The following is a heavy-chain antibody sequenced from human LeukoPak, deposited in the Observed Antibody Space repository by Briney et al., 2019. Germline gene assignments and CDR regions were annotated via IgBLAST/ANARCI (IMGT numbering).Heavy chain of an antibody. V-gene: IGHV3-30*02. Sequence: PGGSLRLSCAASGFSLSAHGMHWFRLPPGKGLEWVAFIRDDGGKKYYADSVKGRFTISRDNSKNTLHLQMNTLRSEDTALYYCAKDVDKEACISDSWGQGTLVTVSA. J-gene: IGHJ4*02. CDR1: GFSLSAHG. D-gene: IGHD3-3*02. CDR3: AKDVDKEACISDS. CDR2: IRDDGGKK.